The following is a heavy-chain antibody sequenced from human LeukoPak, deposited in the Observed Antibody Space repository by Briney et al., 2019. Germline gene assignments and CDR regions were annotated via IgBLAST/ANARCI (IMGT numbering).Heavy chain of an antibody. CDR1: GFTFSSYA. CDR3: ASQDIVVVPAADY. D-gene: IGHD2-2*01. J-gene: IGHJ4*02. Sequence: GGSLRLSCAASGFTFSSYAMSWVRQAPGKGLEWVSAISGSGGSTYYADSVKGRFTISRDNSKNTLYLQMNSLRAEDTAAYYCASQDIVVVPAADYWGQGTLVTVSS. V-gene: IGHV3-23*01. CDR2: ISGSGGST.